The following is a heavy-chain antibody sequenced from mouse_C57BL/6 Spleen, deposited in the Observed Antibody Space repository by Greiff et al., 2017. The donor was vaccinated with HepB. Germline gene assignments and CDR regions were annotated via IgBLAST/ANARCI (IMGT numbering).Heavy chain of an antibody. V-gene: IGHV1-80*01. Sequence: VQVKQSGAELVKPGASVKISCKASGYAFSSYWMNWVKQRPGKGLEWIGQIYPGDGDTNYNGKFKGKATLTADKSSSTAYMQLSSLTSEDSAVYYYAREDPNAFDYWGQGTSVTVSS. J-gene: IGHJ4*01. CDR2: IYPGDGDT. CDR1: GYAFSSYW. CDR3: AREDPNAFDY.